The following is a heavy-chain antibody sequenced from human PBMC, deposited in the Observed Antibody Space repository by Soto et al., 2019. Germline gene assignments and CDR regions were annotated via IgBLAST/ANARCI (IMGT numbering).Heavy chain of an antibody. CDR3: AIRWREGRVDY. V-gene: IGHV4-4*02. D-gene: IGHD3-16*01. Sequence: QVQLQESGPGLVKPSGTLSLTCAVSGGSISSSNWWSWVRQPPGKGLEWIGEIYHSGNTNYNPSHTRRVTMAVDKSRNKFSQKLSSVTAADTAVYYCAIRWREGRVDYWGQGTLVTVSS. J-gene: IGHJ4*02. CDR2: IYHSGNT. CDR1: GGSISSSNW.